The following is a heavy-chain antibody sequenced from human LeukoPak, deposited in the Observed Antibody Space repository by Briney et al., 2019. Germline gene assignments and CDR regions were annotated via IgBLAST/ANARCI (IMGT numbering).Heavy chain of an antibody. CDR3: ASPRYCTSSSCYFAY. CDR2: INSDGSST. D-gene: IGHD2-2*01. V-gene: IGHV3-74*01. J-gene: IGHJ4*02. CDR1: GFTFSSYW. Sequence: GGSLRLSCAASGFTFSSYWMHWVRQAPGKGLVWVSRINSDGSSTDYADSVKGRFTISRDNAKNTLYLQMHSLRAKDTAMYYSASPRYCTSSSCYFAYWGQGTLVTASS.